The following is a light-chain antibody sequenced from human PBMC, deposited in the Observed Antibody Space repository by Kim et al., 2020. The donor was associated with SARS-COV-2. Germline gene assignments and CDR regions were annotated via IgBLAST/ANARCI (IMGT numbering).Light chain of an antibody. CDR1: SGHSTYA. J-gene: IGLJ3*02. CDR3: QTWDTGIRV. V-gene: IGLV4-69*01. Sequence: SVKLTCTLRSGHSTYAIAWLQQQPERGPRYLMKLESDGSHNKGDGIPDRFSGSSSGAERYLSISSLQSEDEADYYCQTWDTGIRVFGGGTQLTVL. CDR2: LESDGSH.